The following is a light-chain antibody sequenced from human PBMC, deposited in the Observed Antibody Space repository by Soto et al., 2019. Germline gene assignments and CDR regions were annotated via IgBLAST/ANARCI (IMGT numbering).Light chain of an antibody. Sequence: DIQTTQSPSILSASVGDRVTITCGASQSISSWLAWHQQKPGKAPKLLIYKASGLESGVPSRFSGSGSGTDFTLTISSLQPDDFATYYCQQYNRYSPLTFGGGTKVEIK. J-gene: IGKJ4*01. CDR2: KAS. CDR3: QQYNRYSPLT. V-gene: IGKV1-5*03. CDR1: QSISSW.